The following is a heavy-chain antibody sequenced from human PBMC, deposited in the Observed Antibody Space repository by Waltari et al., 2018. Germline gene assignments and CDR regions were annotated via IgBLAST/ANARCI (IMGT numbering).Heavy chain of an antibody. CDR3: ARGRGTLGQLLVAY. J-gene: IGHJ4*02. CDR2: IDPDGGGT. Sequence: QVQLVQSGAEVERPGASVRISCKASGYTFTNYYVHWLRQVPGRGFEWLGIIDPDGGGTTYAPKFRDRLSLTRDTSTSVLYMALDNLRSDDSAIYFCARGRGTLGQLLVAYWGQGTQVLVSS. V-gene: IGHV1-46*01. CDR1: GYTFTNYY. D-gene: IGHD2-2*01.